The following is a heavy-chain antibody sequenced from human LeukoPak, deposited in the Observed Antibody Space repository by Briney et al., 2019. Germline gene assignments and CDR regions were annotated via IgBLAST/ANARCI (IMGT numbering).Heavy chain of an antibody. CDR2: IIPIFGTA. D-gene: IGHD4-17*01. J-gene: IGHJ5*02. Sequence: GASVKVSCKASGGTFSSYAISWVRQAPGQGLEWMGGIIPIFGTANYAQKFQGRVTITADESTSTAYMELSSLRSEDTAVYYCARAPLPTRWGYGDYEGDWFDPWGQGTLVTVSS. CDR3: ARAPLPTRWGYGDYEGDWFDP. V-gene: IGHV1-69*13. CDR1: GGTFSSYA.